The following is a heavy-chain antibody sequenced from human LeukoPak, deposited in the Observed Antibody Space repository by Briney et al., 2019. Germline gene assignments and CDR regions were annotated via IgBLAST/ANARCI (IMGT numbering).Heavy chain of an antibody. V-gene: IGHV1-8*01. Sequence: GASVKVSCKASGYTFTSYDINWVRQATGQGLEWMGWMNPNSGNTVYAQKFQGRVTMTRNTSITTAYMELSSLRSEDTAVYYCARAQRYCGSTSCYAPVAFWGQGTLVTVSS. D-gene: IGHD2-2*01. J-gene: IGHJ4*02. CDR2: MNPNSGNT. CDR3: ARAQRYCGSTSCYAPVAF. CDR1: GYTFTSYD.